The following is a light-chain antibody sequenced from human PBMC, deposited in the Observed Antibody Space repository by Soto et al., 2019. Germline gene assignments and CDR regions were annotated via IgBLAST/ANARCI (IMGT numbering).Light chain of an antibody. CDR1: RSNIGSNL. CDR3: AAWDDSLSGVV. V-gene: IGLV1-47*02. J-gene: IGLJ2*01. Sequence: QSAVTQPPSVSGTPGQGVTIFCSGRRSNIGSNLVYWYQQLPGTAPKLLIFSNDQRPSGVPDRFSGSRSGTSASLAISGLRSEDEGDYYCAAWDDSLSGVVFGGGTKLTVL. CDR2: SND.